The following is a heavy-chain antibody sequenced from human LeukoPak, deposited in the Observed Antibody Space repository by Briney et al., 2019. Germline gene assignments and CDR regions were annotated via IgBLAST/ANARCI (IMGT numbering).Heavy chain of an antibody. CDR1: GYTFTSYG. CDR3: ARSVVVVPAATYYYYYYMDV. D-gene: IGHD2-2*01. CDR2: ISAYNGNT. J-gene: IGHJ6*03. V-gene: IGHV1-18*01. Sequence: ASVKVSCKASGYTFTSYGISWVRQAPGQGLEWMGWISAYNGNTNYAQKLQGRVTMTTDTSTSTAYMELRSLRSDDTAVYYCARSVVVVPAATYYYYYYMDVWGKGTTVTVSS.